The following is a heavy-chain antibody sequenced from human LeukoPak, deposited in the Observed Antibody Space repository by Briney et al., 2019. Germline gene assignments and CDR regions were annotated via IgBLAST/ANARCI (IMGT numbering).Heavy chain of an antibody. CDR3: ARDSAWDYGDYEDAFDI. CDR2: ISISSSYI. CDR1: GFTFSRYS. V-gene: IGHV3-21*01. J-gene: IGHJ3*02. D-gene: IGHD4-17*01. Sequence: GGSLRLSCAASGFTFSRYSMNWVRQAPGKGLEWVSSISISSSYIYYADSVKGRFTMSRDNAKNSLYLQMNSLRAEDTAVYYCARDSAWDYGDYEDAFDIWGQGTMVTVSS.